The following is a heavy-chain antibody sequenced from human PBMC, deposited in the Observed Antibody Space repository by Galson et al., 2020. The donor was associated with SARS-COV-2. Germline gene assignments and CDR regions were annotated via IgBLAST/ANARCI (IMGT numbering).Heavy chain of an antibody. Sequence: ASVKVSCTASGYTFTSYGISWVRQAPGQGLEWMGWISAYNGNKNYAQKLQGRVTMTTDTSTSTAYMELRSLRSDDTAVYYCARDARNVLLWFGGFDDWGQGTLVTVSS. CDR1: GYTFTSYG. V-gene: IGHV1-18*01. D-gene: IGHD3-10*01. CDR3: ARDARNVLLWFGGFDD. J-gene: IGHJ4*02. CDR2: ISAYNGNK.